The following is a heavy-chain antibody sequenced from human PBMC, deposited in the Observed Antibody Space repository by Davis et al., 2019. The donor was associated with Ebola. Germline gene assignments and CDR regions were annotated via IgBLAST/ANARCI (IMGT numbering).Heavy chain of an antibody. CDR1: GYIFTTYW. Sequence: GESLKISCKGSGYIFTTYWIGWVRQMPGKGLEWMGIIYPGDSDSRYSPSFQGQVTISADKSISTAYLQWSSLKASDTAMYYCASGSYFRGSSGYLGYWGQGSLVTVSS. CDR2: IYPGDSDS. D-gene: IGHD3-22*01. V-gene: IGHV5-51*01. CDR3: ASGSYFRGSSGYLGY. J-gene: IGHJ4*02.